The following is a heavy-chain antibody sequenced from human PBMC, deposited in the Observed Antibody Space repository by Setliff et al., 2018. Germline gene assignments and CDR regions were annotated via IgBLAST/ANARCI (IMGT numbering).Heavy chain of an antibody. V-gene: IGHV4-59*01. J-gene: IGHJ4*02. D-gene: IGHD5-12*01. CDR1: GGSFTPYY. CDR3: ARGGTFRYFDY. CDR2: VYYSGTA. Sequence: PSETLSLTCTVSGGSFTPYYWSWIRQPPGKGLEWIGYVYYSGTAYYNPSPKSRVTVIVDTSKNQFSLRLSSVTAADTAVYYCARGGTFRYFDYWGQGALVTVSS.